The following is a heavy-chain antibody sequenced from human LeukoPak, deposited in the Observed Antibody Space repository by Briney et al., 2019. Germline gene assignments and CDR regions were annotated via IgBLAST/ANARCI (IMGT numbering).Heavy chain of an antibody. V-gene: IGHV1-69*13. CDR3: ARDYGDYVFWFDP. Sequence: EASVKVSCKASGYTSTTYGISWVRQAPGQGLEWMGGIIPIFGTANYAQKFQGRVTITADESTSTAYMELSSLRSEDTAVYYCARDYGDYVFWFDPWGQGTLVTVSS. J-gene: IGHJ5*02. CDR1: GYTSTTYG. CDR2: IIPIFGTA. D-gene: IGHD4-17*01.